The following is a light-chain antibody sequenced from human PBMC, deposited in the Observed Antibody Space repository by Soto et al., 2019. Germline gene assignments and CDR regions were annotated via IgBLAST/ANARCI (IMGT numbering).Light chain of an antibody. CDR3: SSDAGINNWV. J-gene: IGLJ3*02. V-gene: IGLV2-8*01. CDR2: EVT. CDR1: SSDVGDYNY. Sequence: QSALTQPPSASGSPGQSVTISCTGTSSDVGDYNYVSWYQQHPGKAPKLMIYEVTKRPSGVPDRFSGSKSGTTASLTVSGLQDEEADYYYCSSDAGINNWVFGGGTKLTVL.